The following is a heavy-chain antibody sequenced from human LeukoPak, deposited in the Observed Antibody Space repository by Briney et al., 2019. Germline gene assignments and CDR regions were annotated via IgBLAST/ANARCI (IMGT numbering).Heavy chain of an antibody. Sequence: SETLSLTCAVYSGSFSGYYWSWIRLPPGKGLEWIGEINHRGNTNYNPSFMTRVTISVDTSKNQFSLKLSSVTAADTAVYYCARRTYDSGWVIEYWGQGNLVTVSS. V-gene: IGHV4-34*01. D-gene: IGHD3-22*01. CDR3: ARRTYDSGWVIEY. CDR2: INHRGNT. J-gene: IGHJ4*01. CDR1: SGSFSGYY.